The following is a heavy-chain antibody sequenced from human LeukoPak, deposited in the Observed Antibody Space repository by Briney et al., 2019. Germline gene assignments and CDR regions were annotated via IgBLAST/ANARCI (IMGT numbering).Heavy chain of an antibody. CDR3: AKEGTADSPLYYYYGMDV. V-gene: IGHV3-23*01. D-gene: IGHD2-15*01. CDR1: GFTFSNYA. J-gene: IGHJ6*02. Sequence: PGGSLRLSCAASGFTFSNYAMSWVRQGPGKGLEWVSAIGLSGGSTYYADSVKGRFTISRDNSKNTLYLQMNSLRAEDTAVYYCAKEGTADSPLYYYYGMDVWGQGTTVTVSS. CDR2: IGLSGGST.